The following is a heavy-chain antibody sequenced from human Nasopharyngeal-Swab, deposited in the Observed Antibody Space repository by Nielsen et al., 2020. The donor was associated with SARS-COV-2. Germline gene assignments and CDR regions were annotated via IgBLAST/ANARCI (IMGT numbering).Heavy chain of an antibody. D-gene: IGHD4-17*01. Sequence: WIRQPPGKGLEWVAVISYDGSNKYYADSVKGRFTISRDNSKNTLYLQMNSLRAEDTAVYYCASLPTVTTRGYGMDVWGQGTTVTVS. CDR2: ISYDGSNK. V-gene: IGHV3-30*04. CDR3: ASLPTVTTRGYGMDV. J-gene: IGHJ6*02.